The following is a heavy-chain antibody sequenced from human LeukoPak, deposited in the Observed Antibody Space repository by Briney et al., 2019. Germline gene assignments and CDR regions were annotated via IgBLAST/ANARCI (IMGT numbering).Heavy chain of an antibody. J-gene: IGHJ4*02. D-gene: IGHD2-2*01. CDR2: IIPIFGTA. V-gene: IGHV1-69*13. Sequence: AASVKVSCKASGGTFSSYAISWVRQAPGQGLEWMGGIIPIFGTANYAQKFQGRVTITADESTSTAYMELSSLRSEDTAVYYCARGYCSSTSCYLAYWGQGTLVTVSS. CDR3: ARGYCSSTSCYLAY. CDR1: GGTFSSYA.